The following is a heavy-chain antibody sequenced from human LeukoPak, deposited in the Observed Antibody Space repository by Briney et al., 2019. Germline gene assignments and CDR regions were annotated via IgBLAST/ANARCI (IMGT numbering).Heavy chain of an antibody. Sequence: GGSLRLSCAASGFTYSHYWMHWVRQVPGKGLVWVSRLNTDGSTTTYADSVKGRFTISRDNAKNTLYLQMNSLRAEDTAVYYCARLRFGELRPLYYFDYWGQGTLVTVSS. CDR3: ARLRFGELRPLYYFDY. D-gene: IGHD3-10*01. CDR1: GFTYSHYW. CDR2: LNTDGSTT. V-gene: IGHV3-74*01. J-gene: IGHJ4*02.